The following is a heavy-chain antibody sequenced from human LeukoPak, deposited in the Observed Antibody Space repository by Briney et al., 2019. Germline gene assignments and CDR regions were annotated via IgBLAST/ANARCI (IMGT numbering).Heavy chain of an antibody. CDR3: AKDPPSSSGYYPYYFDY. J-gene: IGHJ4*02. V-gene: IGHV3-21*04. CDR2: ISSSSSYI. D-gene: IGHD3-22*01. CDR1: GFTFSSYS. Sequence: GGSLRLSCAASGFTFSSYSMNWVRQAPGKGLEWVSSISSSSSYIYYADSVKGRFAISRDNAKNTLYLQMNSLRAEDTAVYYCAKDPPSSSGYYPYYFDYWGQGTLVTVSS.